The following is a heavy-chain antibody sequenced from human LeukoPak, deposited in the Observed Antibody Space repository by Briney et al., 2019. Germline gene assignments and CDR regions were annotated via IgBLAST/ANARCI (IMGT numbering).Heavy chain of an antibody. D-gene: IGHD2-2*02. J-gene: IGHJ3*02. CDR1: GYTFTGYY. Sequence: ASVKVSCKASGYTFTGYYMHWVRQAPGQGLEWMGWINPNSGGTNYAQKFQGRVTMTRDTSISTAYMELGRLRSDDTAVYYCARVVPAAILSSSAFDIWGQGTMVTVSS. CDR2: INPNSGGT. V-gene: IGHV1-2*02. CDR3: ARVVPAAILSSSAFDI.